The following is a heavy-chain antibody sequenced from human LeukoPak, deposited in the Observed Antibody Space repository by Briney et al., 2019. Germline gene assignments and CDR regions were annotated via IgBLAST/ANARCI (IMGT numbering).Heavy chain of an antibody. J-gene: IGHJ4*02. D-gene: IGHD2-15*01. CDR2: SNSDGSTT. Sequence: AGGSLRLSCAASGFTFSSSAMSWVRQAPGKGLVWVSRSNSDGSTTNYADSVKGRFTISRDNAKNTLYLQMNSLRVEDTAVYYCARPYCSGGSCYSFFDYWGQGTLVTVSS. CDR3: ARPYCSGGSCYSFFDY. V-gene: IGHV3-74*01. CDR1: GFTFSSSA.